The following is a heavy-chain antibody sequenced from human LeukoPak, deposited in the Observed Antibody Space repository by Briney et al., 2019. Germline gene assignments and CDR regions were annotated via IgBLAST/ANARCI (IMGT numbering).Heavy chain of an antibody. J-gene: IGHJ6*01. CDR3: AKRYCKSATCRSDMDA. CDR2: IQSDGSKT. CDR1: GFSFSNYG. V-gene: IGHV3-30*02. Sequence: GGSLRLSCAASGFSFSNYGMHWVRPAPGKGLEWVALIQSDGSKTYSADSVKGRFTISRDNPRNTLYLQMNRLRPEDPAVYCCAKRYCKSATCRSDMDAWGQGTTVTVSS. D-gene: IGHD2-15*01.